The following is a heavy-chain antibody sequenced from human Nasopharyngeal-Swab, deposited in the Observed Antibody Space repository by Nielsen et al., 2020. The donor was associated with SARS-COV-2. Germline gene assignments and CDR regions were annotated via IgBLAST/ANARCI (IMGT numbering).Heavy chain of an antibody. CDR3: ARGGLWFGEYPGWFDP. D-gene: IGHD3-10*01. CDR1: GGSISSYY. V-gene: IGHV4-4*07. Sequence: SETLSLTCTVSGGSISSYYWSWIRQPAGKGLEWIGRIYTSGSTNYNPSLKSRVTMSVDTSKNQFSLKLSSVTAADTAVYYCARGGLWFGEYPGWFDPWGQGTLVTVSS. CDR2: IYTSGST. J-gene: IGHJ5*02.